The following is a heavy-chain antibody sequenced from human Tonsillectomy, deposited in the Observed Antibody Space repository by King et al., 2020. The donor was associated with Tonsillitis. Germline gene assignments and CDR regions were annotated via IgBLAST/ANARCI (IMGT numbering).Heavy chain of an antibody. D-gene: IGHD1-26*01. J-gene: IGHJ5*02. V-gene: IGHV3-48*01. CDR2: ISSSSTTI. CDR1: GFIFSSYS. Sequence: VQLVESGGGLVQPGGSLRLSCAASGFIFSSYSMNWVRQAPGKGLEWVSYISSSSTTIYYADSVKGRFTISRDDAKNSLYLQMNSLRAEDTAVYYCARGLRSGTSLYNWFDPWGQGTLVTVSS. CDR3: ARGLRSGTSLYNWFDP.